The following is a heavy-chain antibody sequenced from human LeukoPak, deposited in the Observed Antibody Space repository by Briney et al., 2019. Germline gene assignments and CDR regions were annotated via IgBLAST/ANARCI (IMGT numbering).Heavy chain of an antibody. J-gene: IGHJ5*02. CDR3: ARVAGLWSGLWSWFAP. Sequence: PGGSLILSCAASGFTVISNYMSWVRQAPGEGLEWGFGIYSGGSTYYAEAVKGRFTICRDNSKNKLYLQMNSLRAEVAALDCWARVAGLWSGLWSWFAPWGQGPLVTVPS. D-gene: IGHD3-3*01. CDR2: IYSGGST. V-gene: IGHV3-53*01. CDR1: GFTVISNY.